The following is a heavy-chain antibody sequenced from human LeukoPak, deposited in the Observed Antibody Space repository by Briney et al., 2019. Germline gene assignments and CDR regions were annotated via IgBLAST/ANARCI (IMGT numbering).Heavy chain of an antibody. CDR1: GYTFTSYY. V-gene: IGHV1-46*01. J-gene: IGHJ4*02. Sequence: ASVKVSCKASGYTFTSYYMHWVRQAPGQGLEWMGIINPSGGSTSYAQNFQGRITMTRDTSTSTVYMELNSLRSEDTAVYYCARDEGFLEWLILDYWGQGTLVTVSS. CDR2: INPSGGST. CDR3: ARDEGFLEWLILDY. D-gene: IGHD3-3*01.